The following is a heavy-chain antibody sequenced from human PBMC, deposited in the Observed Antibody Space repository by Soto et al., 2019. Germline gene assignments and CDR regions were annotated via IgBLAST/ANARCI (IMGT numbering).Heavy chain of an antibody. J-gene: IGHJ4*02. CDR3: ARGIVVVPAAPYFDY. CDR1: GFTFSSYA. Sequence: QVQPVESGGGVVQPGRSLRLSCAASGFTFSSYAMHWVRQAPGKGLEWVAVISYDGSNKYYADSVKGRFTISRDNSKNTLYLQMNSLRAEDTAVYYCARGIVVVPAAPYFDYWGQGTLVTVSS. CDR2: ISYDGSNK. V-gene: IGHV3-30-3*01. D-gene: IGHD2-2*01.